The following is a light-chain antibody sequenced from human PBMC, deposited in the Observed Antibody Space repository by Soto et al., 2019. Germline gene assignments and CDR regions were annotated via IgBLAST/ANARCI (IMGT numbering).Light chain of an antibody. J-gene: IGKJ4*01. CDR1: QSVSFY. CDR2: DTS. CDR3: QQRNDWPPAT. V-gene: IGKV3-11*01. Sequence: VLTQSPATLSLSPGERATLSCRASQSVSFYLAWYQQKPGQAPRLLIYDTSKRAPGIPARFSGSGSGTHFTLTITSAEPEDFAVYYCQQRNDWPPATFGGGTKVEIK.